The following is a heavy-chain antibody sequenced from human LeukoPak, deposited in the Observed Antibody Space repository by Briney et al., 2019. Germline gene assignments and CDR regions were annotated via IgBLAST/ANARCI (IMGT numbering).Heavy chain of an antibody. V-gene: IGHV4-59*01. CDR3: ARSDFWSGYYHGYNWFDP. Sequence: KPSETLSLTCTVSGGSISSYYWSWIRQPPGKGLEWIGYIYYSGSTNYNPSLKSRVTISVDTSKNQFSLKLSSVTAADTAVYYCARSDFWSGYYHGYNWFDPWGQGTLVTVSS. CDR1: GGSISSYY. D-gene: IGHD3-3*01. CDR2: IYYSGST. J-gene: IGHJ5*02.